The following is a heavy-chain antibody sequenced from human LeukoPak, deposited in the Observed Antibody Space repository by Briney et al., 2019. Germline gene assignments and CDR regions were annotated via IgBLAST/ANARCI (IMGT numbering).Heavy chain of an antibody. CDR1: GFTFSSYW. Sequence: GGSLRLSCAASGFTFSSYWMHWVRQAPGKGLVWVSRINSDGSSTTYADSVKGRFTISRDNAENTLYLQMNSLRVEDTAVYYCARDVGSGWYHFDNWGQGTLVTVSS. J-gene: IGHJ4*02. D-gene: IGHD6-19*01. CDR2: INSDGSST. V-gene: IGHV3-74*01. CDR3: ARDVGSGWYHFDN.